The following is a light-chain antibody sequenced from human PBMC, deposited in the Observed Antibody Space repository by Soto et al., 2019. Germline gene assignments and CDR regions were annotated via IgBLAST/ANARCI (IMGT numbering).Light chain of an antibody. CDR1: QNINGW. V-gene: IGKV1-5*03. J-gene: IGKJ1*01. Sequence: DVQMTQSPTTLSASVGDRVTITCRASQNINGWLAWYQRKPGKAPKLLIHKTSNLESGVPLRFSGSGSGTDFTLTISSLQPEDFATYYCQQSYTRTFGQGTKVEI. CDR2: KTS. CDR3: QQSYTRT.